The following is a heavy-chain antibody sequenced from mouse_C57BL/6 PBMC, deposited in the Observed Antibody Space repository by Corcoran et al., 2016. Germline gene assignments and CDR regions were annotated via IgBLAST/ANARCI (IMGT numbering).Heavy chain of an antibody. CDR3: ARTPDYYGSSYGGFAY. D-gene: IGHD1-1*01. CDR1: GYTFTDYN. CDR2: INPNNGGT. Sequence: EVQLQQSGPELVKPGASVKIPCKASGYTFTDYNMDWVKQSHGKSLEWIGDINPNNGGTIYNQKFKGKATLTVDKSSSTAYMELRSLTSEDTAVYYCARTPDYYGSSYGGFAYWGQGTLVTVSA. V-gene: IGHV1-18*01. J-gene: IGHJ3*01.